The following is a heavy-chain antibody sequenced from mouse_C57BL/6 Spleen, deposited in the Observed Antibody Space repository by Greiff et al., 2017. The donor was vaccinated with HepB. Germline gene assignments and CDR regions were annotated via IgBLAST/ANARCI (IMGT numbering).Heavy chain of an antibody. CDR2: ISDGGSYT. V-gene: IGHV5-4*01. CDR1: GFTFSSYA. Sequence: DVMLVESGGGLVKPGGSLKLSCAASGFTFSSYAMSWVRQTPEKRLEWVATISDGGSYTYYPDNVKGRFTISRDNAKNNLYLQMSHLKSEDTAMYYCARENYYGKRGYFDYWGQGTTLTVSS. D-gene: IGHD2-1*01. J-gene: IGHJ2*01. CDR3: ARENYYGKRGYFDY.